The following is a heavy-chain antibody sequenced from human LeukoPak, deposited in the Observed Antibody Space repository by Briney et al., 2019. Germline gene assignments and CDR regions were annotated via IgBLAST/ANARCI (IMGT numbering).Heavy chain of an antibody. J-gene: IGHJ6*02. Sequence: SETLSLTCAVYGGSFSGYYWNWIRQPPGKGLEWIGEIDHSGSTIHNPPLKSRVTISVDTSKNQFSLKLSSVTAADTAVYYCARAASQLQWYGLDVWGQGTTVTVSS. CDR3: ARAASQLQWYGLDV. CDR1: GGSFSGYY. D-gene: IGHD2-2*01. V-gene: IGHV4-34*01. CDR2: IDHSGST.